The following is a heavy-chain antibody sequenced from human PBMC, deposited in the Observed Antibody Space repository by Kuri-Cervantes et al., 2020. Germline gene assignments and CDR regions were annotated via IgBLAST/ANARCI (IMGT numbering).Heavy chain of an antibody. CDR1: GYTFTSYA. V-gene: IGHV1-3*01. CDR3: ARGGVDIVATIHYYYYYMDV. CDR2: INAGNGNT. J-gene: IGHJ6*03. Sequence: ASVKVSCKASGYTFTSYAMHWVRQAPGQRLEWMGWINAGNGNTKYSQKFQGRVTMTRNTSISTAYMELSSLRSEDTAVYYCARGGVDIVATIHYYYYYMDVWGKGTTVTVSS. D-gene: IGHD5-12*01.